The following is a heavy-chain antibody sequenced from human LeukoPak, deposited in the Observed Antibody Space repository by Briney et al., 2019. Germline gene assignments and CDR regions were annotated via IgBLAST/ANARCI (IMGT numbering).Heavy chain of an antibody. CDR1: GASIRSGDYY. V-gene: IGHV4-30-4*01. CDR3: ARAYKYYYDSSGYSYRGCFDY. J-gene: IGHJ4*02. CDR2: IYDSGST. Sequence: SETLSLTCTVSGASIRSGDYYWSWIRQPPGKGLEWIGYIYDSGSTYYNPSLKSRITISVDTSENRFSLKLSSVTATDTAVYYCARAYKYYYDSSGYSYRGCFDYWGQGTLVTVSS. D-gene: IGHD3-22*01.